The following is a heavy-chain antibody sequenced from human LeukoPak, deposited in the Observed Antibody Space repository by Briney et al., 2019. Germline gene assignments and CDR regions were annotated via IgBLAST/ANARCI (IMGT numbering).Heavy chain of an antibody. CDR2: IVVGSGNT. CDR3: AADPGSGWYLR. D-gene: IGHD6-19*01. CDR1: GFTFTSSA. Sequence: SVNVSCKSSGFTFTSSAMQWVRQARGQRLEWIGWIVVGSGNTNYAQKFQERVTITRDMSTSTAYMELSSLRSEDTAVYYCAADPGSGWYLRWGQGTLVTVSS. J-gene: IGHJ4*02. V-gene: IGHV1-58*02.